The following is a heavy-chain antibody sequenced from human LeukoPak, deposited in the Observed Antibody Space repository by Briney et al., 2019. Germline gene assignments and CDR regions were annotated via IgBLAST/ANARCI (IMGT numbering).Heavy chain of an antibody. CDR3: AREGYSSSFDY. CDR2: IIPIFGTA. D-gene: IGHD2-21*01. CDR1: GGTFSSYA. V-gene: IGHV1-69*13. Sequence: ASVKVSCKSSGGTFSSYANYWVRQAPGPGLEWMGGIIPIFGTANYTQKFPGRVTITADESTSTAYIELSSLSSEDTAVYYCAREGYSSSFDYWGQGTLVTVSS. J-gene: IGHJ4*02.